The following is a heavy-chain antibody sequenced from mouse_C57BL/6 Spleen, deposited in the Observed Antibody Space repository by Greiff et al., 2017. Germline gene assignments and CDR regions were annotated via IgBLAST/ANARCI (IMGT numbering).Heavy chain of an antibody. CDR3: ARDYGYDGFAY. D-gene: IGHD2-2*01. CDR2: ISYDGSN. V-gene: IGHV3-6*01. J-gene: IGHJ3*01. Sequence: ESGPGLVKPSQSLSLTCSVTGYSITSGYYWNWIRQFPGNKLEWMGYISYDGSNNYNPSLKNRISITRDTSKNQFFLKLNSVTTEDTATYYCARDYGYDGFAYWGQGTLVTVSA. CDR1: GYSITSGYY.